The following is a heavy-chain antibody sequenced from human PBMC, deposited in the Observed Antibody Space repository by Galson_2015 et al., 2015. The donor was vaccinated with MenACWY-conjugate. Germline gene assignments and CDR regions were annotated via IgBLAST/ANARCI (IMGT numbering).Heavy chain of an antibody. CDR1: GASVSSGRYY. CDR3: AREIGIDAYAGRLDY. Sequence: ETLSLTCTVSGASVSSGRYYWSWIRQPPGKGLEWIGYMYYDGSTNYSPSLRSRVTISVDTSKNQFSLKMGSVTAADTAVYYCAREIGIDAYAGRLDYWGQGTLVTVSS. CDR2: MYYDGST. J-gene: IGHJ4*02. D-gene: IGHD2-2*01. V-gene: IGHV4-61*01.